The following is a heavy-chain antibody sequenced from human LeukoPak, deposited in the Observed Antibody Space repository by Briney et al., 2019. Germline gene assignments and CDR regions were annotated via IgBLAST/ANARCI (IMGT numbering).Heavy chain of an antibody. CDR1: GYTFTSYD. D-gene: IGHD3-10*01. CDR2: MNPNSGNT. V-gene: IGHV1-8*01. Sequence: ASVKVSCKASGYTFTSYDINWVRQATGQGLEWMGWMNPNSGNTGYAQKFQGRVTMTRNTSISTAYMELSSLRSEDTAVYYCARDLMVRGVIITRFDYWGQGTLVTVSS. J-gene: IGHJ4*02. CDR3: ARDLMVRGVIITRFDY.